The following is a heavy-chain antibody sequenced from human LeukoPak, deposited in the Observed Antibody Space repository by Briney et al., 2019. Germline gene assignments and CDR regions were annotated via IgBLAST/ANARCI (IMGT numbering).Heavy chain of an antibody. V-gene: IGHV3-74*01. CDR1: GFTFNTYW. J-gene: IGHJ4*02. CDR3: ATKQWLAPPPDS. D-gene: IGHD6-19*01. CDR2: INPDGRTT. Sequence: PGGSLRLSCAASGFTFNTYWMHWLRQAPGKGLVWVSRINPDGRTTNYADSVKGRFTISRDNADNTMFLQMNSVRDEDTAVYYCATKQWLAPPPDSWGQGTPVTVSS.